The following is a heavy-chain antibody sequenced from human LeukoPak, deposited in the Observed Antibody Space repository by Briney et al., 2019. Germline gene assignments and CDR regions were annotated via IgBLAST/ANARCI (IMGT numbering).Heavy chain of an antibody. CDR3: ARLDSSWYEEYYFDY. J-gene: IGHJ4*02. V-gene: IGHV3-30*02. Sequence: SGGSLRRSCAASGFTFSSYGMHWVRQAPGKGLEWVAFIRYDGSNKYYADSVKGRFTISRDNSKNTLYLQMNSLRAEDTAVYYCARLDSSWYEEYYFDYWGQGTLVTVSS. CDR2: IRYDGSNK. CDR1: GFTFSSYG. D-gene: IGHD6-13*01.